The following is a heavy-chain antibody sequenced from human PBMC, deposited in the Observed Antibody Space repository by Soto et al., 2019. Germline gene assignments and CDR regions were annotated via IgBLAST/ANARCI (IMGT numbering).Heavy chain of an antibody. Sequence: EVQLLESGGGLVQPGGSLRLSCAASGFTFSSYAMSWVRQAPGKGLESVAGLYGNSGGIQYADSVRGRFTIFRDNSKNIVFLHMRSLRVEDTAVYFCAKDAVAGDGLWLMDHWGQGTLVTVSS. V-gene: IGHV3-23*01. CDR2: LYGNSGGI. D-gene: IGHD2-21*02. CDR3: AKDAVAGDGLWLMDH. J-gene: IGHJ4*02. CDR1: GFTFSSYA.